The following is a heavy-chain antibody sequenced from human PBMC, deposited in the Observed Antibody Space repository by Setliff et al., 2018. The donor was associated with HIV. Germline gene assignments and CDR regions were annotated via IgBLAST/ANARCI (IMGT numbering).Heavy chain of an antibody. CDR1: GGTFNINA. CDR3: ARQKASEYSSSFWFDP. V-gene: IGHV1-69*13. J-gene: IGHJ5*02. CDR2: IIPLFGTA. D-gene: IGHD6-6*01. Sequence: ASVKVSCKASGGTFNINAVTWVRQAPGQGLEWVGAIIPLFGTANYAPKFQGSVTITADESTSTVYMELNSLRSEDTAVYYCARQKASEYSSSFWFDPWGQGTLVTVSS.